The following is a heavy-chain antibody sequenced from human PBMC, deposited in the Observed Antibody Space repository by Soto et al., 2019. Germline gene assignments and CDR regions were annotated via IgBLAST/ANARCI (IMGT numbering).Heavy chain of an antibody. Sequence: GESLKISCKGSGYSFTSYWIGWVRQMPGKGLEWMGIIYPGDSDTRYSPSFQGQVTISADKSISTAYLQWSSLKASDTAMYYCASVRGPPPYYYYGMDVWGKGTTVTVSS. CDR3: ASVRGPPPYYYYGMDV. CDR1: GYSFTSYW. CDR2: IYPGDSDT. D-gene: IGHD3-16*02. V-gene: IGHV5-51*01. J-gene: IGHJ6*04.